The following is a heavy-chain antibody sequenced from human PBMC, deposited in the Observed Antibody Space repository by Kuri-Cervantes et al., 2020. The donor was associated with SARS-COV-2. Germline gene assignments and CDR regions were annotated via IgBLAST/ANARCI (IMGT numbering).Heavy chain of an antibody. CDR1: GGSLSGYY. D-gene: IGHD2/OR15-2a*01. V-gene: IGHV4-34*01. CDR2: INHSGRT. Sequence: SETLSLTCAVYGGSLSGYYWSWIRQLPGKGLEWIGEINHSGRTTYNPTLTSRVTISLDTSVNQFSLSLTSMTVSDTAVYYCVRDYFASTGLGCIDSWGQGTLVTVSS. CDR3: VRDYFASTGLGCIDS. J-gene: IGHJ5*01.